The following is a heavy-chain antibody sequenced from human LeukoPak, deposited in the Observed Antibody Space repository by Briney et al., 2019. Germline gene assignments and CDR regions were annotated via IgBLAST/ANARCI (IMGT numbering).Heavy chain of an antibody. CDR2: INSDGSTT. Sequence: GGSLRPSCAAFEFTFSSYWVHWVRHAPGKGLVWVSRINSDGSTTTYAESVKGRFTISRDNAKNTLYLQMNSLRAEDTAVYYCARAGKEVTSSSLTDYWGQGTLVTVSS. CDR3: ARAGKEVTSSSLTDY. V-gene: IGHV3-74*01. J-gene: IGHJ4*02. D-gene: IGHD6-13*01. CDR1: EFTFSSYW.